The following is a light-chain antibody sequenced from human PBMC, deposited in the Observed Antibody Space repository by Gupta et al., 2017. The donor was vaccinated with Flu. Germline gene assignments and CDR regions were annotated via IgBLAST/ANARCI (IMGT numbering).Light chain of an antibody. Sequence: DIQMTQSPSSLSASVGDRVTITCRASQSISSYLNWYQQKPGKAPKLLIYAASSLQSGVSSRFSGSGSGTDFTLTISSLQPEDFATYYCQQNDSTPPWTFGQGTKVEIK. CDR1: QSISSY. CDR3: QQNDSTPPWT. V-gene: IGKV1-39*01. J-gene: IGKJ1*01. CDR2: AAS.